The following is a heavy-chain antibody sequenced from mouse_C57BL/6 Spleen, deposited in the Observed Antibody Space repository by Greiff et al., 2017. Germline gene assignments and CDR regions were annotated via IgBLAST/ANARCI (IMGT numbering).Heavy chain of an antibody. CDR1: GFTFTSYT. Sequence: EVKLMESGGGLVKPGGSLKLSCAASGFTFTSYTMSWVRQTPGQRLEWVATISGGGGNTYYPDSVKGRFTISRDNSKNTLYMQMGSLRSEDTAVYYCARLTIHCEDWGEGTTLTVSS. CDR2: ISGGGGNT. J-gene: IGHJ2*01. V-gene: IGHV5-9*04. D-gene: IGHD5-1-1*01. CDR3: ARLTIHCED.